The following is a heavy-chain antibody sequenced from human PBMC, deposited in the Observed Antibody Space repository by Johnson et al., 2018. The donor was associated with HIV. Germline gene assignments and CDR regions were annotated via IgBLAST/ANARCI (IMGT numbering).Heavy chain of an antibody. CDR2: ISYDGSNK. V-gene: IGHV3-30*04. CDR1: GFTFSTYA. J-gene: IGHJ3*02. CDR3: ANSLLLDAFNI. D-gene: IGHD2-15*01. Sequence: QVYLVESGGGVVQPGRSLRLSCAASGFTFSTYAMHWVRQVPGKGLEWVALISYDGSNKYYADSVKGRFTISRDNSKTTLYLQMNSLRDEDTAVYYCANSLLLDAFNIWGQGTMVTVSS.